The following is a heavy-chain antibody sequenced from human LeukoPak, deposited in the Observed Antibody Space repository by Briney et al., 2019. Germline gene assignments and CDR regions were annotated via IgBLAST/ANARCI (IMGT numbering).Heavy chain of an antibody. D-gene: IGHD3-16*01. CDR1: GFTFSDYS. CDR2: ITSTSSHI. J-gene: IGHJ5*02. V-gene: IGHV3-21*01. Sequence: GGSLRLSCATSGFTFSDYSMTWVRQAPGKGLEWVSSITSTSSHINYADSVRGRFTISRDNAKNALFLQMTSLTDEDAALYYCARARLGYYDEYFDPWGQGTQVTVSS. CDR3: ARARLGYYDEYFDP.